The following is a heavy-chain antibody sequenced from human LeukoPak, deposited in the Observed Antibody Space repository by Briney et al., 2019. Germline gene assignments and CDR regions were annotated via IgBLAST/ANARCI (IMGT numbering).Heavy chain of an antibody. CDR3: ARADYGDYVQPDY. V-gene: IGHV4-38-2*01. D-gene: IGHD4-17*01. CDR1: GGSISSGYY. Sequence: PSQTLSLTCAVSGGSISSGYYWGWIRQPPGKGLEWIGSIYHSGSTYYNPSLKSRVTISVDTSKNQFSLKLSSVTAADTAVYYCARADYGDYVQPDYWGQGTLVTVSS. CDR2: IYHSGST. J-gene: IGHJ4*02.